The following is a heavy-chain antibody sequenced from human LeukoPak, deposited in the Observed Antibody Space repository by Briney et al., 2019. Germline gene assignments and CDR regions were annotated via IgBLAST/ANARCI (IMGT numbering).Heavy chain of an antibody. D-gene: IGHD3-22*01. CDR3: ARADNQYYYDSSGYHNYYYYMDV. CDR1: GFTFSSYW. V-gene: IGHV3-7*01. J-gene: IGHJ6*03. Sequence: PGGSLRLSCAASGFTFSSYWMSWVRQAPGKGLEWVANIKQDGSEKYYVDSVKGRFTISRDNAKNSLYLQMNSLRAEDTAVYYRARADNQYYYDSSGYHNYYYYMDVWGKGTTVTVSS. CDR2: IKQDGSEK.